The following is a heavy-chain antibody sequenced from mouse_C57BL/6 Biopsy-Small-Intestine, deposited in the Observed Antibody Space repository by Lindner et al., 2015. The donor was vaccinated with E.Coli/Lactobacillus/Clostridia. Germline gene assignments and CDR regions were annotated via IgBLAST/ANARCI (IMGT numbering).Heavy chain of an antibody. Sequence: VQLQESGGDLVKPGGSLKLSCAASGFTFSTYGMSWVRQTSDKRLEWVATISSGGTYTYYPDSVTGRFTVSRDNAKKTLYLQMSGLKPEDTAIYYCSRPTYYSNYAFSYWGQGTLVAVSA. D-gene: IGHD2-5*01. CDR3: SRPTYYSNYAFSY. CDR2: ISSGGTYT. CDR1: GFTFSTYG. V-gene: IGHV5-6*01. J-gene: IGHJ3*01.